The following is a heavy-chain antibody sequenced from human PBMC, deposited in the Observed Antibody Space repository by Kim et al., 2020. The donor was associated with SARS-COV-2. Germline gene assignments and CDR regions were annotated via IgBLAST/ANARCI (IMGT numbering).Heavy chain of an antibody. CDR2: ISWNSGSI. Sequence: GGSLRLSCAASGFTFDDYAMHWVRQAPGKGLEWVSGISWNSGSIGYADSVKGRFTISRDNAENSLYLQMNSLRAEDTALYYCAKLNGGDYYDNIGYAFDIWGQGTMVTVSS. D-gene: IGHD3-22*01. CDR3: AKLNGGDYYDNIGYAFDI. CDR1: GFTFDDYA. J-gene: IGHJ3*02. V-gene: IGHV3-9*01.